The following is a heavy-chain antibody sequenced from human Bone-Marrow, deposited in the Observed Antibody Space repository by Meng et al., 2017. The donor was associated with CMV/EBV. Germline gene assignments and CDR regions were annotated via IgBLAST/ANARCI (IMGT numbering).Heavy chain of an antibody. CDR2: INPNSGGT. D-gene: IGHD3-9*01. V-gene: IGHV1-2*02. Sequence: ASVKVSCKASGYTFTGYYMHWVGQAPGQGLEWMGWINPNSGGTNYAQKFQGRVTMTRDTSISTAYMELSRLRSDDMAVYYCARENDILTGYPRYYYGMDVWGQGTTVTVSS. CDR1: GYTFTGYY. CDR3: ARENDILTGYPRYYYGMDV. J-gene: IGHJ6*02.